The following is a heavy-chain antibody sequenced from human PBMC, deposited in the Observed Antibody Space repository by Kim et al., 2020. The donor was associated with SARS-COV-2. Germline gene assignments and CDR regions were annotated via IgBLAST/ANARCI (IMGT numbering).Heavy chain of an antibody. CDR2: INAGNGNT. CDR3: ARVRRQQRGGDGMDV. V-gene: IGHV1-3*01. Sequence: ASVKVSCKASGYTFTSYAMHWVRQAPGQRLEWMGWINAGNGNTKYSQKFQGRVTITRDTSASTAYMELSSLRSEDTDVYYCARVRRQQRGGDGMDVWGQGTTVTVS. D-gene: IGHD6-13*01. CDR1: GYTFTSYA. J-gene: IGHJ6*02.